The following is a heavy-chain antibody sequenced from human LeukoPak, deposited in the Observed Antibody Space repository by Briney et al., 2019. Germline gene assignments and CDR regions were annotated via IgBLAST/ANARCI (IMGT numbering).Heavy chain of an antibody. Sequence: GGSLRLSCAASGFIFSNYNMNWVHQAPGKRLEWVSSISTSSSFIYSAPSMKGRFTISRDNAKNSLYLQMGSLRVEDTAVYYCARTTGGNTIDIWGQGTMVTVSS. V-gene: IGHV3-21*01. CDR2: ISTSSSFI. D-gene: IGHD4-17*01. CDR3: ARTTGGNTIDI. CDR1: GFIFSNYN. J-gene: IGHJ3*02.